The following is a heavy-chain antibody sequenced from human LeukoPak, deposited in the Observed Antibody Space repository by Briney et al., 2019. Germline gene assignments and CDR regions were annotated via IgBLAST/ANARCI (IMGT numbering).Heavy chain of an antibody. Sequence: PGMSLSLPCATSGFTFSTYGMEWVRQAPGKGLEWVAIIFSDGIRKYYADSVKGRFTISRDISRSTLYLEMNSLSAEDTAVYYCARASGPIKKNRFDQWGQGTLVTVSS. CDR3: ARASGPIKKNRFDQ. V-gene: IGHV3-30*12. CDR1: GFTFSTYG. CDR2: IFSDGIRK. J-gene: IGHJ4*02. D-gene: IGHD1-26*01.